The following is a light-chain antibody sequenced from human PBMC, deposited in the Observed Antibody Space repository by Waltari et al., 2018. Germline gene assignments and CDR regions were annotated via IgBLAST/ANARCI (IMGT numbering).Light chain of an antibody. CDR3: SSYTSSSTVV. CDR2: DVS. Sequence: QSALTPPASVSGSPGQSSTISRPGTSSDVGGYNYVPWYQQPPGKAPTLMIYDVSNRPSGVSNRFSGSKSGNTASLTISGLQAEDEADYYCSSYTSSSTVVFGGGTKLTVL. J-gene: IGLJ2*01. CDR1: SSDVGGYNY. V-gene: IGLV2-14*01.